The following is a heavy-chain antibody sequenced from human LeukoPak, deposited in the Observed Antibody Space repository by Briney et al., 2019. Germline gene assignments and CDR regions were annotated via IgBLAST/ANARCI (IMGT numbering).Heavy chain of an antibody. Sequence: GGSLRLSCEASGFTFSGSPILWVRQASGKGLEWVGRIRSKADNYATAYAASVQGRCTISRDDSKSTAYLQLNSLKTEDTAVYYCPQSNYWGQGALVTVSS. J-gene: IGHJ4*02. CDR3: PQSNY. V-gene: IGHV3-73*01. CDR1: GFTFSGSP. CDR2: IRSKADNYAT.